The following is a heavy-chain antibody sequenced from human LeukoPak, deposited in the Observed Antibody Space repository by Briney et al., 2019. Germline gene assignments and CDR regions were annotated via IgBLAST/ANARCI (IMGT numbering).Heavy chain of an antibody. J-gene: IGHJ4*02. Sequence: ASVKVSCKASGYSFTAFYIHWVRQAPGQGLEWMGWIHPRSGETNYAYKFRGRVTMTRDTSISTTYMDLGSLGSDDTAVYYCARDGEYGTGSYYRGCFDYWGQETLVTVSS. D-gene: IGHD3-10*01. CDR3: ARDGEYGTGSYYRGCFDY. CDR1: GYSFTAFY. CDR2: IHPRSGET. V-gene: IGHV1-2*02.